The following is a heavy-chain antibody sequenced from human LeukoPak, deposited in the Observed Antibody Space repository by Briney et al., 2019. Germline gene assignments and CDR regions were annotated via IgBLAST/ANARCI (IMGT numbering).Heavy chain of an antibody. J-gene: IGHJ4*02. V-gene: IGHV3-23*01. D-gene: IGHD3-10*01. CDR2: ISGSGGTT. CDR3: AQKTSGSYIHY. Sequence: GGSLRLSCAASGFTFSSYWMSWVRQAPGKGLEWVSVISGSGGTTYYADSVKGRFTISRDNSKNTLYLQMNSLRAEDTAVYYCAQKTSGSYIHYWGQGTLVTVSS. CDR1: GFTFSSYW.